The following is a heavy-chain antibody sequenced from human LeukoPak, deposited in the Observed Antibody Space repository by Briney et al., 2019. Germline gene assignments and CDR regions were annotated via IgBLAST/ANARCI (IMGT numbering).Heavy chain of an antibody. CDR3: AKGYNWNTWYYFDY. J-gene: IGHJ4*02. V-gene: IGHV3-23*01. D-gene: IGHD1-20*01. CDR2: ISGSGGST. Sequence: GGSLRLSCAASGFTFSSYAMSWVRQAPGKGLEWVSAISGSGGSTYYADSVKGRFTISRDNSKNTLYLQMNSLRAGDTAVYYCAKGYNWNTWYYFDYWGQGTLVTVSS. CDR1: GFTFSSYA.